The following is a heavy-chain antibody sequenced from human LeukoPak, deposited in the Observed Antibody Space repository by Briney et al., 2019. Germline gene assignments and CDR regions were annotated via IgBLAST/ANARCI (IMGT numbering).Heavy chain of an antibody. CDR1: GYTFTSYY. CDR3: ARDQRTYYLGSGSYYKVGRLDF. V-gene: IGHV1-46*01. D-gene: IGHD3-10*01. CDR2: INPSGGST. Sequence: EASVKVSCKASGYTFTSYYMHWVRQAPGQGLEWMGIINPSGGSTSYAQKFQGRITITADESTNTAYMELRSLRSEDTAVYYCARDQRTYYLGSGSYYKVGRLDFWGQGTLVTVSS. J-gene: IGHJ4*02.